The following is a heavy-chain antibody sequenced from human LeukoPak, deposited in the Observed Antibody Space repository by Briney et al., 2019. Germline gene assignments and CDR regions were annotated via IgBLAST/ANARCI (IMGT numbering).Heavy chain of an antibody. CDR3: ARDRNFDWFRSGSMDY. Sequence: KPGGSLRLSCAASGFTFSSYSMNWVRQAPGKGLEWVSSISSSSSYIYYADSVKGRFTISRDNAKNSLHLQMNSLRAEDTAVYSCARDRNFDWFRSGSMDYWGQGTLVTVSS. D-gene: IGHD3-9*01. V-gene: IGHV3-21*01. CDR1: GFTFSSYS. J-gene: IGHJ4*02. CDR2: ISSSSSYI.